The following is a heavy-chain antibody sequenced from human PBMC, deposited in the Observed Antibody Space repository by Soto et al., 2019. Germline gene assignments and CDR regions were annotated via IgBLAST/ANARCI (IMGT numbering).Heavy chain of an antibody. J-gene: IGHJ6*02. CDR3: ARDVPDTSLFFYYYGMDV. V-gene: IGHV1-18*01. CDR1: GYSFTSYG. Sequence: QVHLVQSGAEVRKPGASVKVSCKASGYSFTSYGISWVRQAPGQGLEWMGWISTDNGNTNYAHNLQGRVSMTIDPSTSKAYMELWRLGSDDTAVYYCARDVPDTSLFFYYYGMDVWGHGTTVTVSS. CDR2: ISTDNGNT. D-gene: IGHD2-21*01.